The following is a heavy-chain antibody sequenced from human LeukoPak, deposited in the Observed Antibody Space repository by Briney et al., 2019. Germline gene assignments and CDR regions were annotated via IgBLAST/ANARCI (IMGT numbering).Heavy chain of an antibody. CDR1: GYTFTSYD. Sequence: GASVTVSCKASGYTFTSYDINWVRQAPGQGLEWMGWMNPNSGNTGYSQKFQGRVTMTRNTSISTAYMELSSLRSEDTAVYYCARSLPRMVAGRSYGMDVWGQGTTVTVSS. CDR2: MNPNSGNT. D-gene: IGHD6-19*01. V-gene: IGHV1-8*01. J-gene: IGHJ6*02. CDR3: ARSLPRMVAGRSYGMDV.